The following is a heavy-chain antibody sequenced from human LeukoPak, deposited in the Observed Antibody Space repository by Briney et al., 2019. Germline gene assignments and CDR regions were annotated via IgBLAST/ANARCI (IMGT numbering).Heavy chain of an antibody. J-gene: IGHJ4*02. D-gene: IGHD3-22*01. V-gene: IGHV3-30*18. CDR2: ISYDGSNK. CDR1: GFAFSNYG. Sequence: QPGGSLRLSCAASGFAFSNYGMHWVRQAPGKGLEWVALISYDGSNKYYADSVKGRFTISRDNSKNTLYLQMNSLRAEDTAVYYCAKVPLVYYDSSGYFDYWGQGTLVTVSS. CDR3: AKVPLVYYDSSGYFDY.